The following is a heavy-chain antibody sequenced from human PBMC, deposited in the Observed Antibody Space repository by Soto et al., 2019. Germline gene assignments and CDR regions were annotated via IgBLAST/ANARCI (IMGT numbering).Heavy chain of an antibody. CDR2: IIPIFGTA. D-gene: IGHD4-17*01. J-gene: IGHJ4*02. Sequence: QVQLVQSGAEVKKPGSSVKVSCKASGGTFSSYAISWVRQAPGQGPEWMGGIIPIFGTANYAQTFQGRVTNTTDESTSTADIALTSLRAEDAAVHSCVRGSDTVTTGGYWGQGALVTVSS. V-gene: IGHV1-69*05. CDR1: GGTFSSYA. CDR3: VRGSDTVTTGGY.